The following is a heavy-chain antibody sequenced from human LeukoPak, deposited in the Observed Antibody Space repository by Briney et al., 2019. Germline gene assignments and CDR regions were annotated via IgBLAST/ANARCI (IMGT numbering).Heavy chain of an antibody. J-gene: IGHJ4*02. CDR3: AKDRWRGLRLGEFLPY. D-gene: IGHD3-16*01. CDR2: IPYDGSNK. V-gene: IGHV3-30*18. CDR1: GFTFSSYG. Sequence: QPGRSLRLSCAASGFTFSSYGMHWVRQAPGKGLEWVAVIPYDGSNKYYADSVKGRFTISRDNSKNTLYLQMNSLRAEDTAVYYCAKDRWRGLRLGEFLPYWGQGTLVTVSS.